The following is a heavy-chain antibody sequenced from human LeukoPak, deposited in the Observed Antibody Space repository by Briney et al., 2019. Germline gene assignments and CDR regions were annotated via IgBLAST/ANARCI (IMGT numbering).Heavy chain of an antibody. V-gene: IGHV7-4-1*02. CDR2: INTDTGNP. D-gene: IGHD3-16*02. J-gene: IGHJ4*02. CDR3: ARDLESYTPTYYFDY. CDR1: GYTFTSYA. Sequence: ASVKVSCEASGYTFTSYAMNWVRQAPGQGLEWMGWINTDTGNPTYAQGFTGRFVFSLDTSVSTAYLQISSLKAEDTAVYYCARDLESYTPTYYFDYWGQGTLVTVSS.